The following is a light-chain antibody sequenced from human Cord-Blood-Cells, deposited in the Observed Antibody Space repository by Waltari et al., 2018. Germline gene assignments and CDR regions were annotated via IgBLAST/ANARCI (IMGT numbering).Light chain of an antibody. CDR2: DAS. Sequence: AIQLSQSPSSLSASVCDRVTITCRASQGISSALGWYQQKQGKAPKLLIYDASSLERGGPSRFRGSGSGTDCTLTISSLQPEDCATYYCQQFNSYPLTFGPGTKVDS. J-gene: IGKJ3*01. V-gene: IGKV1-13*02. CDR1: QGISSA. CDR3: QQFNSYPLT.